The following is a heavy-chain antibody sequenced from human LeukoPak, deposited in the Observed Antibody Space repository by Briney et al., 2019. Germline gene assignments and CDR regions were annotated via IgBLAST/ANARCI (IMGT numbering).Heavy chain of an antibody. V-gene: IGHV4-59*12. Sequence: SETLSLTCTVSGGSISSYYWSWIRQPPGKGLEWIGYIYYSGSTNYNPSLKSRVAISVDTSKNQFSLKLSSVTAADTAVYYCARGGYSSSWYGYWGQGTLVTVSS. J-gene: IGHJ4*02. CDR3: ARGGYSSSWYGY. CDR2: IYYSGST. D-gene: IGHD6-13*01. CDR1: GGSISSYY.